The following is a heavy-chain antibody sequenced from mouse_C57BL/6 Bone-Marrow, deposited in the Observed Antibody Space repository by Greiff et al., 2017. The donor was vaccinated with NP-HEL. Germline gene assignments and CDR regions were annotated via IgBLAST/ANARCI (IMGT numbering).Heavy chain of an antibody. CDR3: ARGGLGPWFAY. D-gene: IGHD4-1*01. V-gene: IGHV1-81*01. CDR1: GYTFTRYG. J-gene: IGHJ3*01. Sequence: QVQLQQSGAELARPGASVKLSCKASGYTFTRYGISWVKQRTGQGLEWIGEIYPRSGNTYYNEKFKGKATLTADKSSSTAYMELRSLTSEDSAVYFCARGGLGPWFAYWGQGTLVTVSA. CDR2: IYPRSGNT.